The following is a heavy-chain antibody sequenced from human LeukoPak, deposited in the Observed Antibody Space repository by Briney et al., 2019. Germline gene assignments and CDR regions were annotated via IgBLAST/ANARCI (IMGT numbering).Heavy chain of an antibody. D-gene: IGHD6-19*01. V-gene: IGHV4-59*12. Sequence: SETLSLTCTVSGGSISSYYWSWIRQPPGKGLEWIGYIYYSGSANYNASLKSRVTISVDTSKNQFSLKLSSVTAADTAVYYCARGKEMTAVAGYYSFDYWGQGTLVSVSS. CDR3: ARGKEMTAVAGYYSFDY. J-gene: IGHJ4*02. CDR1: GGSISSYY. CDR2: IYYSGSA.